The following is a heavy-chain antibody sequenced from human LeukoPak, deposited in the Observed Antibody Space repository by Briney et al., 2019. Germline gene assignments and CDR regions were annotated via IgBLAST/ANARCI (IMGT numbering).Heavy chain of an antibody. D-gene: IGHD3-3*01. V-gene: IGHV1-46*01. CDR3: ARTIYDFWSGYYGDYYYGMDV. J-gene: IGHJ6*02. CDR2: INPSGGST. CDR1: GYTFTSYY. Sequence: ASVKVSCKASGYTFTSYYMHWVRQAPGQGLEWMGIINPSGGSTSYAQKFQGRVTMTTDTSTSTAYMELRSLRSDDTAVYYCARTIYDFWSGYYGDYYYGMDVWGQGTTVTVSS.